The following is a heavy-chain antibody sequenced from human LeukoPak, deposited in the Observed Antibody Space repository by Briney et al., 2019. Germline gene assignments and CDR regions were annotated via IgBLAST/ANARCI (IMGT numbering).Heavy chain of an antibody. CDR3: TRDPDSSGYDYYFDY. D-gene: IGHD3-22*01. CDR2: IKQDGSEK. CDR1: GFTFSSYW. J-gene: IGHJ4*02. V-gene: IGHV3-7*03. Sequence: GGSLRLSCAASGFTFSSYWMSWVRQAPGRGLEWVANIKQDGSEKDYVDSVKGRFTISRDKAKNSLYLQMNSLRAEDTAIYYCTRDPDSSGYDYYFDYWGQGTLVTVSS.